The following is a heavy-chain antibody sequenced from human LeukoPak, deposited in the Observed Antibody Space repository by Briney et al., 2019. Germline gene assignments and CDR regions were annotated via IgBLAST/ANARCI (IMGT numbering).Heavy chain of an antibody. CDR1: GFTFSSYG. CDR3: AKDRGRIDRLPYAFDI. Sequence: GGSLRLSCAASGFTFSSYGMHWVRQAPGKGLEWVAFIRYDGSNKYYADSVKGRFTISRDNSKNTLYLQMNSLRAEDTAVYYCAKDRGRIDRLPYAFDIWGQGTMVTVSS. CDR2: IRYDGSNK. V-gene: IGHV3-30*02. D-gene: IGHD1-26*01. J-gene: IGHJ3*02.